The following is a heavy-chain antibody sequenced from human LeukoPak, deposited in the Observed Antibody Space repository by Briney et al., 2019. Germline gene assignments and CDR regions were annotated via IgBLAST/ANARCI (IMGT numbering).Heavy chain of an antibody. CDR1: GYTFTGYY. CDR3: ARDQGDSGYQLLYLLDY. V-gene: IGHV1-2*02. D-gene: IGHD2-2*02. CDR2: INPNSGGT. J-gene: IGHJ4*02. Sequence: GASVKVSCKASGYTFTGYYMHWVQQAPGQGLEWMGWINPNSGGTNYAQKFQGRVTMTRDTSISTAYMELSRLRSDDTAVYYCARDQGDSGYQLLYLLDYWGQGTLVTVSS.